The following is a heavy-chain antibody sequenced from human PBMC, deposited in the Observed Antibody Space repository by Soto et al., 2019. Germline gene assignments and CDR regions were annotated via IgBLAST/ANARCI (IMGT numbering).Heavy chain of an antibody. CDR1: GYSFSDYD. V-gene: IGHV1-8*01. CDR3: ARDNRYNWNDEGWFDP. D-gene: IGHD1-20*01. Sequence: QVQLVQSGAEVKKPGASVKVSCKASGYSFSDYDINWVRQATGQGPEWMGWMNPNSGNTGYAQKFQGRVTMTMNTSINTAYMELSSLGSEDTAVYYCARDNRYNWNDEGWFDPWGQGTLGTVSS. CDR2: MNPNSGNT. J-gene: IGHJ5*02.